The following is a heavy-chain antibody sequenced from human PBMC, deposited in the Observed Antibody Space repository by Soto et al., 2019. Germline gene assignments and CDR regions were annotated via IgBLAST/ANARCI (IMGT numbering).Heavy chain of an antibody. CDR3: ARDRHSTSSGYFDH. CDR1: GFTFSNYG. V-gene: IGHV3-33*01. J-gene: IGHJ4*02. CDR2: VWYDGSNT. Sequence: VHLVESGGGVVHSGRSLRLSCVASGFTFSNYGMHWVRQAPGKGLEWVSVVWYDGSNTYSADSVKGRFTISRDNSKNTLFLQMSSLRVEDTAIYYCARDRHSTSSGYFDHWGQGTLVTVSS. D-gene: IGHD6-6*01.